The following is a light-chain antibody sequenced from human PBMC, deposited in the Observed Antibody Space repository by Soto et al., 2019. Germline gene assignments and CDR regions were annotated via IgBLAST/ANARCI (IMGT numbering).Light chain of an antibody. J-gene: IGKJ1*01. Sequence: EIVMTQSPATLSVSPGERATLSCRASQSVSGDLAWYQQKPGQAPRLLIYGASTRATGIPARFSGSGSGTEFTLTISSLQSEDFAVYYCHQYNNWPRTFGQGTKVEI. V-gene: IGKV3-15*01. CDR2: GAS. CDR3: HQYNNWPRT. CDR1: QSVSGD.